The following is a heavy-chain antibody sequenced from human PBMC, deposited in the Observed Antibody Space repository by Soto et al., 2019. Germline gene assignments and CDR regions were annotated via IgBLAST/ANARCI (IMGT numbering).Heavy chain of an antibody. CDR2: ISSSSGTI. CDR1: GFTFRSYS. Sequence: PGGSLRLSCAASGFTFRSYSMNWVRQAPGKGLEWVSYISSSSGTIYNADSVKGRFTISRDNAKNSLYLQMNSLREEDTAVYYCARVHVYTSGWLASWGQGPLVTSPQ. J-gene: IGHJ5*01. D-gene: IGHD6-19*01. CDR3: ARVHVYTSGWLAS. V-gene: IGHV3-48*02.